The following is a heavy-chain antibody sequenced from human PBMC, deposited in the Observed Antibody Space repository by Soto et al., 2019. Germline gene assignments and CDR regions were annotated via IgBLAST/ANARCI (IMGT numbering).Heavy chain of an antibody. Sequence: GGSLRLSCAASGFTFSSYVMHWVRQAPGKGLEWVAVIWYDGSNKYYADSVKGRFTISRDNSKNTLYLQMNSLRAEDTAVYYCATQSYSSGYFDYWGQGTLVTVSS. CDR3: ATQSYSSGYFDY. J-gene: IGHJ4*02. V-gene: IGHV3-33*01. CDR1: GFTFSSYV. CDR2: IWYDGSNK. D-gene: IGHD3-10*01.